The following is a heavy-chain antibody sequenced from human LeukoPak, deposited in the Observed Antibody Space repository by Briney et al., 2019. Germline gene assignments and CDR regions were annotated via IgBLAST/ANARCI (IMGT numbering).Heavy chain of an antibody. CDR2: IYHSGTA. V-gene: IGHV4-38-2*02. CDR3: AGERYYGSGGLFDY. J-gene: IGHJ4*02. D-gene: IGHD3-10*01. Sequence: SETLSLTCAVCGYSIRSCYYWAWVRQSPGKGLECIGSIYHSGTAYYNPSLKSRVTISVDTSKNQFSLKLRSVTAADTAVNFCAGERYYGSGGLFDYWGQGTLVTVSS. CDR1: GYSIRSCYY.